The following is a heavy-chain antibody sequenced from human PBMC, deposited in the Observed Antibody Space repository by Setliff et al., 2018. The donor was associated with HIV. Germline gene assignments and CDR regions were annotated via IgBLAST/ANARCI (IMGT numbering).Heavy chain of an antibody. CDR3: ARDFTYDYDSSGPG. CDR2: ISYSGST. D-gene: IGHD3-22*01. CDR1: GGSISSGEYY. J-gene: IGHJ4*02. V-gene: IGHV4-31*03. Sequence: SETLSLTCTVSGGSISSGEYYWNWIRQHPGKGLGWIGYISYSGSTYYNPSLKSRPAISVDTSKNQFSLKLSSVTAADTAVYYCARDFTYDYDSSGPGWGQGTLVTVSS.